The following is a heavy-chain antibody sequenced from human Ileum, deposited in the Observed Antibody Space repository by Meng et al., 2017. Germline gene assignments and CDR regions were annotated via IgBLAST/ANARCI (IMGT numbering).Heavy chain of an antibody. CDR2: IYQVGST. Sequence: HLQLQESGSGLVTSSQTLSLTCTVSGGSISSSAYSWTWIRQPPGKGLEWIGYIYQVGSTNYNPSLKSRVTIFVDTSKNQFSLKLTSVTAADTAVYYCASARYDNWGQGTLVTVSS. D-gene: IGHD3-22*01. V-gene: IGHV4-30-2*01. CDR1: GGSISSSAYS. CDR3: ASARYDN. J-gene: IGHJ4*02.